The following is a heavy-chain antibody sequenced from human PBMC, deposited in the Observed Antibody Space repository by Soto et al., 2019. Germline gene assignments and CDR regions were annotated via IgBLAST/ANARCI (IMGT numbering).Heavy chain of an antibody. CDR2: ISSGGTYT. CDR3: AKESSGYNYGFYNYFDY. J-gene: IGHJ4*02. CDR1: GFAFINYA. D-gene: IGHD5-18*01. Sequence: WGSLRLSCAASGFAFINYAISLCRHSPFKWLEWVSAISSGGTYTDYADSVKGRFTLSRDNSKNMVYLQMNSLRAEDTAVYHCAKESSGYNYGFYNYFDYWGQGTLVTVSS. V-gene: IGHV3-23*01.